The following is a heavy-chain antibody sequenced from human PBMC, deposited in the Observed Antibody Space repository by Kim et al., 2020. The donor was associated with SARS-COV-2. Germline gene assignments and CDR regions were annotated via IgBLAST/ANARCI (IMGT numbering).Heavy chain of an antibody. J-gene: IGHJ4*02. Sequence: GGSLRLSCAASGLTFSSYEMNWVRQAPGKGLEWVSYISSSGSTIYYADSVKGRFTISRDNAKNSLYLQMNSLRAEDTAVYYCARERRYYGSRNGWATHYFDYWGQGTLVTVSS. CDR1: GLTFSSYE. CDR2: ISSSGSTI. V-gene: IGHV3-48*03. CDR3: ARERRYYGSRNGWATHYFDY. D-gene: IGHD3-10*01.